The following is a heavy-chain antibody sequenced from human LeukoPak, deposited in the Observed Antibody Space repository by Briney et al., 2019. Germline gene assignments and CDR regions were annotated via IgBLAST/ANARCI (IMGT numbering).Heavy chain of an antibody. CDR1: GFTFSSYA. CDR2: ISYDGSNK. Sequence: HPGRSLRLSCAASGFTFSSYAMHWVRQAPGKGLEWVAVISYDGSNKYYADSVKGRFTISRDNAKKSLYLQMNSLRAEDTVVYYCVRENYGDYDAFDMWGQGTMVTVSS. V-gene: IGHV3-30-3*01. J-gene: IGHJ3*02. CDR3: VRENYGDYDAFDM. D-gene: IGHD4-17*01.